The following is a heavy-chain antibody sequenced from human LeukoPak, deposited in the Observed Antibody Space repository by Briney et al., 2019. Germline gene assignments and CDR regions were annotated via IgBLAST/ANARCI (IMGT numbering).Heavy chain of an antibody. CDR1: GGTFSSYA. CDR2: IIPIFGTA. CDR3: AERGRNWFDP. V-gene: IGHV1-69*13. D-gene: IGHD3-16*01. Sequence: PRASVKVSCKASGGTFSSYAISWVRQAPGQGLEWMGGIIPIFGTANYAQKFQGRVTITADESTSTAYMELSSLRSEDAPGYYCAERGRNWFDPLGQGTLVTVSS. J-gene: IGHJ5*01.